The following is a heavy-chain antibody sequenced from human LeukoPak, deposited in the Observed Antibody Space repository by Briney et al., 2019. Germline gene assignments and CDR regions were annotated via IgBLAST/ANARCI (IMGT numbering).Heavy chain of an antibody. Sequence: GGSLRLSCAASGFTFSSYWMNWARQAPGKGLEWVASIYHNGNVNYYVDSVKGRFTISRDNAKNSLYLQMSNLRAEDTAVYFCARGGGLDVWGQGATVTVSS. CDR3: ARGGGLDV. CDR2: IYHNGNVN. CDR1: GFTFSSYW. J-gene: IGHJ6*02. D-gene: IGHD3-16*01. V-gene: IGHV3-7*03.